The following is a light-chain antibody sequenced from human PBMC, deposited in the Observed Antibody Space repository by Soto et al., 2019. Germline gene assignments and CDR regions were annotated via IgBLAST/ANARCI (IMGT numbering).Light chain of an antibody. V-gene: IGLV3-21*02. Sequence: SYELTQPPSVSAAPGQTARITCGVDDIGSKSVHWYQQKPGQAPVLVVYEDRARPSGIPERFSGSNSGNTATLTISRVEDGDEADYYCQVWDSSNYHYVFGSGTKVTVL. CDR2: EDR. J-gene: IGLJ1*01. CDR3: QVWDSSNYHYV. CDR1: DIGSKS.